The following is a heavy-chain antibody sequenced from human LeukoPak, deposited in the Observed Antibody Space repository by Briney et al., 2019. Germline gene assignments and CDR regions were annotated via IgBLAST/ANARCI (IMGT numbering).Heavy chain of an antibody. CDR1: GFTFSSYA. Sequence: GGSLRLSCAASGFTFSSYAMSWVRQAPGKGLEWVSAISGSGGSTYYADSMKGRFRISRDNSKNSLYLQMNSLRAEDTAVYYCAKDGDLQLWLSRSFGAQVSYYFDYWGQGTLVTVSS. J-gene: IGHJ4*02. D-gene: IGHD5-18*01. V-gene: IGHV3-23*01. CDR3: AKDGDLQLWLSRSFGAQVSYYFDY. CDR2: ISGSGGST.